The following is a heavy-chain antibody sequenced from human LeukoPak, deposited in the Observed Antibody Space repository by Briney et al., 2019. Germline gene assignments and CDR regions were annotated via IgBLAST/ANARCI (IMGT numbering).Heavy chain of an antibody. CDR2: IIPILGIA. Sequence: SVKVSCKASGGTFSSYAISWVRQAPGQGLEWMGRIIPILGIANYAQKFQGRVTITADKSTSTAYMELSSLRSEDTAVYYCAGARDGYNIATLYYFDYWGQGTLVTVSS. V-gene: IGHV1-69*04. CDR1: GGTFSSYA. J-gene: IGHJ4*02. CDR3: AGARDGYNIATLYYFDY. D-gene: IGHD5-24*01.